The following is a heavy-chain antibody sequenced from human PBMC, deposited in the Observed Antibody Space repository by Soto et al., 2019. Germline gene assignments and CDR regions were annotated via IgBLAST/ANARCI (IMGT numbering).Heavy chain of an antibody. D-gene: IGHD1-7*01. CDR3: ARRAPGTSVDY. J-gene: IGHJ4*02. CDR1: GGSFTSNNW. V-gene: IGHV4-4*02. CDR2: IYRTGST. Sequence: SETLSLTCAVSGGSFTSNNWWTWVRQPPGQGLEWIGEIYRTGSTNYNPSLKSRVTISLDKSENQFSLKVTSLTAADTAVYYCARRAPGTSVDYWGQGTLVTVSS.